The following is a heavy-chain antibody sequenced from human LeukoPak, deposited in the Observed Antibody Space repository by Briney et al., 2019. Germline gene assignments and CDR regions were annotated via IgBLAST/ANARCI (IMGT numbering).Heavy chain of an antibody. Sequence: GGSLRLSCAASGFTFSSYWMSWVRQAPGKGLEWVAFIRYDDKYYADSVKGRFTISRDNSKNTLYLQMSSLRADDTAVYYCAKDLKYYGSGSYWYWGQGTLVTVSS. CDR3: AKDLKYYGSGSYWY. CDR2: IRYDDK. J-gene: IGHJ4*02. CDR1: GFTFSSYW. D-gene: IGHD3-10*01. V-gene: IGHV3-30*02.